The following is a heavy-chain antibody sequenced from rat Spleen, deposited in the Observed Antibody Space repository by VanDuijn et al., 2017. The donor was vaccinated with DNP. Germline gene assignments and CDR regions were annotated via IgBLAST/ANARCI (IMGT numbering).Heavy chain of an antibody. J-gene: IGHJ3*01. D-gene: IGHD1-2*01. Sequence: EVKLVESGGGLVQPGRSLKLSCAASGFTFSDYYMAWVRQAPTKGLEWVASISYEGSSTYYGDSVKGRFTISRDNAKSTLYLQMNSLRSEDTATYYCATGSSYGFANWGQGTLVTVSS. CDR1: GFTFSDYY. V-gene: IGHV5-22*01. CDR2: ISYEGSST. CDR3: ATGSSYGFAN.